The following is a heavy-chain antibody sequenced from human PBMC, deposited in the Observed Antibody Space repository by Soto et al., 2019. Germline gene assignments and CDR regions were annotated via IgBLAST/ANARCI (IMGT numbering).Heavy chain of an antibody. CDR2: ILVSGST. CDR1: GFICSSYD. J-gene: IGHJ3*02. CDR3: AKATATGGGAFEI. D-gene: IGHD2-8*02. Sequence: GGSLRLPCAVSGFICSSYDMSWVRQAPGKGLEWVSTILVSGSTHYEDPVKGRFTISRDTSRNTVYLQMNSLTAGDTAFYYCAKATATGGGAFEIYGQGTMVTVSS. V-gene: IGHV3-23*01.